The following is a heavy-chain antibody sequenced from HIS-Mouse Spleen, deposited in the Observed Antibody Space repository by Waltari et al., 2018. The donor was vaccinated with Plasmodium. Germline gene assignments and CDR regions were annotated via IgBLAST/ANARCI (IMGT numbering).Heavy chain of an antibody. J-gene: IGHJ4*02. CDR2: IYYSGST. Sequence: QVQLQESGPGLVKPSETLSLTCTVSGGSISSYYWGWIRRPPGKGLVWIAYIYYSGSTSYHPSLKSRVTISVDTSKNQFSLKLSSVTAADTAVFYCARGGYSSSSYYFDYWGQGTLVTVSS. CDR3: ARGGYSSSSYYFDY. V-gene: IGHV4-59*01. D-gene: IGHD6-6*01. CDR1: GGSISSYY.